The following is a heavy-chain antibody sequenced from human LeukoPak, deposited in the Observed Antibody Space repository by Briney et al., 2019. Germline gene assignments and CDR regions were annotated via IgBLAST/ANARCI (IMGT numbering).Heavy chain of an antibody. D-gene: IGHD2-2*01. CDR3: ARRSPNLGFCSSTSCYYGMDV. J-gene: IGHJ6*02. CDR2: TFYRSKWYN. CDR1: RDSLSINSAA. V-gene: IGHV6-1*01. Sequence: SPTLSLTFAISRDSLSINSAAWNGLRDSPSRGLEWLGSTFYRSKWYNDYAVSVKSRITINPDTSKNQFSLQLNSVIPEDTAVYYCARRSPNLGFCSSTSCYYGMDVWGQGTTVTVSS.